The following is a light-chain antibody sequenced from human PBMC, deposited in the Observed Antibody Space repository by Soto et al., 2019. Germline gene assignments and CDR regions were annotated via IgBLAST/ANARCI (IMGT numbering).Light chain of an antibody. Sequence: QSPSVGDRVTITCRASQGISSYLAWYQQKPGKAPKLLIYAASTLQSGVPSRFSGSGSGTELTLTISSLQPEDFATYYCQQVNTYPITFGQGTRLEIK. CDR3: QQVNTYPIT. CDR1: QGISSY. CDR2: AAS. J-gene: IGKJ5*01. V-gene: IGKV1-9*01.